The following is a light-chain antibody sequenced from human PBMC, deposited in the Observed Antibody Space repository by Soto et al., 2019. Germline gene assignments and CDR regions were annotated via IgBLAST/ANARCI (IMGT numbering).Light chain of an antibody. CDR1: QDISNY. CDR2: KAS. V-gene: IGKV1-5*03. CDR3: QHYNSYSGT. J-gene: IGKJ5*01. Sequence: DIQMTQSPSTLPASVGDRVTITCQASQDISNYLNWYQHKPGKAPKLLIYKASTLESGVPSRFSGGGSGTEFTLTISSLQPDDFATYYCQHYNSYSGTFGQGTRLEIK.